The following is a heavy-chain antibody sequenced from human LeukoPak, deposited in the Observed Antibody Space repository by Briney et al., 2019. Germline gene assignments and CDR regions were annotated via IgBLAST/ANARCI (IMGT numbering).Heavy chain of an antibody. D-gene: IGHD3-10*01. CDR2: IGTNGGDT. V-gene: IGHV3-64D*06. CDR1: GFTLSNYA. J-gene: IGHJ4*02. CDR3: MTRARGPPHY. Sequence: GGSLRLSCSGSGFTLSNYALHWVRQAPGKGLECISAIGTNGGDTYYADSVKGRFTISRDNSENTVYLQMSSLRIEDTAVYHCMTRARGPPHYWGQGTLVTVSS.